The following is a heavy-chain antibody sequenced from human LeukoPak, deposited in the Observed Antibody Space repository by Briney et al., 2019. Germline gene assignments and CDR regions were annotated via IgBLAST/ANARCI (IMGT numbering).Heavy chain of an antibody. CDR1: GGSISSYY. CDR2: IYHSGST. J-gene: IGHJ4*02. CDR3: ARSGSTAFDY. Sequence: PSETLSLTCTVSGGSISSYYWSWIRQPPGKGLEWIGYIYHSGSTSYNPSLKSRVTISVDTSKNQFSLNLTSVTAADTAVYYCARSGSTAFDYWGQGTLVTVSS. D-gene: IGHD1-26*01. V-gene: IGHV4-59*01.